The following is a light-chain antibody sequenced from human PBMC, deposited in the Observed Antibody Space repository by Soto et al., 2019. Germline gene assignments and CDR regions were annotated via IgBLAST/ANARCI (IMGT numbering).Light chain of an antibody. J-gene: IGKJ1*01. CDR2: GAS. CDR3: QHYGDART. Sequence: EVVLTQSPGTLSLSPGERATLSCRASQSVSSYLAWYQQKPGQAPRLLIYGASSRATGIPDRFSGSGSGTGFTLTISRLEHEDFAVYFCQHYGDARTFDQGTKVEIK. V-gene: IGKV3-20*01. CDR1: QSVSSY.